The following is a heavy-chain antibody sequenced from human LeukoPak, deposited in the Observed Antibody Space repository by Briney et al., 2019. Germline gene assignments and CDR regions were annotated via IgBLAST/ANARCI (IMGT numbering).Heavy chain of an antibody. Sequence: SETLSLTCNVSGGSFSSYYWSWIRQPPGKGLEWIGYIYYSESTNYNPSLKTRVTISVDTSKNQFSLKLSSVTAADTAVYYCARSPWIPSTVGDYWGQGTLVTVSS. CDR1: GGSFSSYY. D-gene: IGHD5-18*01. V-gene: IGHV4-59*08. J-gene: IGHJ4*02. CDR3: ARSPWIPSTVGDY. CDR2: IYYSEST.